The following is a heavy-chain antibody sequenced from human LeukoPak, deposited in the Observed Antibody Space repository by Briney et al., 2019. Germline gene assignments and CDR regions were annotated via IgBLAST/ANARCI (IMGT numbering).Heavy chain of an antibody. Sequence: PGGSLRLSCAASGFTFSSYGMHWVRQAPGKGLEWVAFIRYDGSNKYYADSVKGRFTISRDNSKNTLYLQMNSLRAEDTAVYYCAKGPLTYYDFWSGYDRNFDYWGQGTLVTVSS. V-gene: IGHV3-30*02. CDR2: IRYDGSNK. J-gene: IGHJ4*02. D-gene: IGHD3-3*01. CDR1: GFTFSSYG. CDR3: AKGPLTYYDFWSGYDRNFDY.